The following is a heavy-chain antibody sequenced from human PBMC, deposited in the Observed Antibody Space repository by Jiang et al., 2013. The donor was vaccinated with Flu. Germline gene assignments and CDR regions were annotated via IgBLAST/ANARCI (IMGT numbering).Heavy chain of an antibody. D-gene: IGHD3-16*01. CDR3: TTLLRLGELPLLDY. Sequence: QLLESGGGLVKPGGSLRLSCAASGFTFSNAWMNWVRQAPGKGLEWVGRIQSKADGGTTDSAAPVKGRFTISRDDSKNTLYLQMNSLQTDDTAVYYCTTLLRLGELPLLDYWGQGTLVTVSS. CDR2: IQSKADGGTT. V-gene: IGHV3-15*07. J-gene: IGHJ4*02. CDR1: GFTFSNAW.